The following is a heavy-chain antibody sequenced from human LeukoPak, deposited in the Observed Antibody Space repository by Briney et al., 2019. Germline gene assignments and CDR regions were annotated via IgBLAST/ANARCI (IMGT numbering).Heavy chain of an antibody. D-gene: IGHD3-9*01. V-gene: IGHV1-2*02. CDR2: INPNSGGT. CDR3: ARDVREYFDWLPFDY. Sequence: GASVKVSCKASGYTFTGYYMHWVRQAPGQGLEWMGWINPNSGGTNYAQKFQGRVTMTRDTSISTAYMELSRLRSDDTAVYYCARDVREYFDWLPFDYWGQGTLVTVSS. CDR1: GYTFTGYY. J-gene: IGHJ4*02.